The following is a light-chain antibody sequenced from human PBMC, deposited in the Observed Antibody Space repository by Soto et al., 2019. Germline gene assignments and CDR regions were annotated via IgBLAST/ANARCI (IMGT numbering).Light chain of an antibody. CDR1: QSVSSN. V-gene: IGKV3-15*01. CDR3: QQYNTWPRK. J-gene: IGKJ1*01. Sequence: EILMTQSPDTLSVSTGERATLSCRASQSVSSNLAWYQHKPGQAPRLLIYGASTRATGIPVTFSDSGSGTEYTITISILQSEDFAVYYCQQYNTWPRKLGQGTKVEIK. CDR2: GAS.